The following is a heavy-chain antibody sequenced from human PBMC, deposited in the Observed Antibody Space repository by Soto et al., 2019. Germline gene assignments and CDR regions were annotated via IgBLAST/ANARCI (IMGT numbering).Heavy chain of an antibody. J-gene: IGHJ3*02. Sequence: ETLSLTCTVSGGSISIYYWSWIRQPPGKGLEWIGYIYYSGSTNYNPSLKSRVTISVDTSKNQFSLKLSSVTAADTAVYYCASYTLSGYVGPGAFDIWGQGTMVTVSS. CDR1: GGSISIYY. CDR2: IYYSGST. CDR3: ASYTLSGYVGPGAFDI. V-gene: IGHV4-59*01. D-gene: IGHD3-22*01.